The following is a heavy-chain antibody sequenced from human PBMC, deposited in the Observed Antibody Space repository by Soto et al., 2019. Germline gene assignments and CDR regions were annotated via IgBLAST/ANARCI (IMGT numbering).Heavy chain of an antibody. CDR3: ARDKSAVAGSFDY. Sequence: QVQLVQSGAEVKKPGASVKVSCKASGYTFTSYAMHWVRQAPGQRLEWMGWINAGKGNTKYSQKFQGRVTITRDTSASTAYMALSSLTSEDTAVYYCARDKSAVAGSFDYWGQGTLVTVSS. CDR2: INAGKGNT. D-gene: IGHD6-19*01. CDR1: GYTFTSYA. J-gene: IGHJ4*02. V-gene: IGHV1-3*01.